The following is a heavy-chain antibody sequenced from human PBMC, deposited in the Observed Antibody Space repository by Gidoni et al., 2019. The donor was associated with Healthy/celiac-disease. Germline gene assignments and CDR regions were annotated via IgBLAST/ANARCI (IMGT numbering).Heavy chain of an antibody. CDR3: ARQGSGSYFAFDI. CDR1: GGSISSSSYY. CDR2: IDYSGST. V-gene: IGHV4-39*01. D-gene: IGHD1-26*01. Sequence: QLQLQESGPGLVKPSETLSLTCTVSGGSISSSSYYWGWIRQPPGKGLEWVGSIDYSGSTYYTPSLKSRVTISLDTSKNQFSLKLSSVTAADTAAYYCARQGSGSYFAFDIWGQGTMVTVSS. J-gene: IGHJ3*02.